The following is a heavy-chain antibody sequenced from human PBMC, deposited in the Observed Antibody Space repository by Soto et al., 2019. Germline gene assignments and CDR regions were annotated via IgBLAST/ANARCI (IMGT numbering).Heavy chain of an antibody. Sequence: EVQLLESGGGLIQPGGSLRLSCAASGFTFSSYAMSWVRQAPGKGLEWVSAMSGSGGSTYYADSVKGRFTISRDNSKNTLYVQMNSLRAEDTPVYYSATDRGAVSAPPAYWGQGTLLTVSS. CDR1: GFTFSSYA. CDR2: MSGSGGST. V-gene: IGHV3-23*01. CDR3: ATDRGAVSAPPAY. J-gene: IGHJ4*02. D-gene: IGHD6-19*01.